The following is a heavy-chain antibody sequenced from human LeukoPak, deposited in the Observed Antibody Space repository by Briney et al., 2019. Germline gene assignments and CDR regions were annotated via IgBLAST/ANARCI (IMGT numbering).Heavy chain of an antibody. D-gene: IGHD3-10*01. Sequence: GASVKVSCKASGYTFTGYYMHWVRQAPGQGLEWMGWINPNSGGTNYAQKFQGRVTMTRDTSISTAYMELSRLRSDDTAVYYCARGNTMVRGVIKGFQHWGQGTLATVSS. CDR1: GYTFTGYY. CDR3: ARGNTMVRGVIKGFQH. J-gene: IGHJ1*01. V-gene: IGHV1-2*02. CDR2: INPNSGGT.